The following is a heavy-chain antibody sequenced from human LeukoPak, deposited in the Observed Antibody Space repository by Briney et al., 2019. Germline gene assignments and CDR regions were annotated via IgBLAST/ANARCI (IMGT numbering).Heavy chain of an antibody. J-gene: IGHJ5*02. CDR1: GGSISSYY. CDR2: TNYSGNT. D-gene: IGHD3-10*01. CDR3: AALTMVRGVIKRWFDP. Sequence: SETLSLTCTVSGGSISSYYWSWIRQPPGKGLEWIGYTNYSGNTNYNPSLKSRVTISVDTSKKQFSLKLSSVTAADTAVFYCAALTMVRGVIKRWFDPWGQGILVTVSS. V-gene: IGHV4-59*08.